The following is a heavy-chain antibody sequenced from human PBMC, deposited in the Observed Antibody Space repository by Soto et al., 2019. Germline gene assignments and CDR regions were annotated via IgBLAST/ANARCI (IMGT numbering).Heavy chain of an antibody. D-gene: IGHD3-10*01. CDR2: IYHSGST. Sequence: QVQLQESGPGLVKPSGTLSLTCAVSGGSISSSNWWSLVRQPPGKGLEWIGKIYHSGSTNYNPSLKSRVTIPVDKSKNQFSMKLSSVTAADTAVYYCARVYMVRGTIIRYFDYWGQGTLVTVSS. CDR3: ARVYMVRGTIIRYFDY. V-gene: IGHV4-4*02. CDR1: GGSISSSNW. J-gene: IGHJ4*02.